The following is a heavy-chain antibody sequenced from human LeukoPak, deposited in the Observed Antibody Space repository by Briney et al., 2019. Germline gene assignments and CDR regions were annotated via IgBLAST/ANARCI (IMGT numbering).Heavy chain of an antibody. D-gene: IGHD5-24*01. V-gene: IGHV1-69*13. CDR3: AESRDGYNNFDY. CDR1: GGTFSSYA. Sequence: GASVKVSCKASGGTFSSYAISWVRQAPGQGLEWMGGIIPIFGTANYAQKFQGRVTITADESTSTAYIELSSLRSEDTAVYYCAESRDGYNNFDYWGQGTLVTVSS. CDR2: IIPIFGTA. J-gene: IGHJ4*02.